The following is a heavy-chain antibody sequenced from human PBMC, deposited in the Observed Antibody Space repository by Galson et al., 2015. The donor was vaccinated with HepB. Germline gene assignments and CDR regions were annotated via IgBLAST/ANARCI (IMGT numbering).Heavy chain of an antibody. CDR2: INAGNGNT. CDR3: ARAPRVAATGWFDP. CDR1: GYTFTSYA. J-gene: IGHJ5*02. V-gene: IGHV1-3*01. D-gene: IGHD2-15*01. Sequence: SCKASGYTFTSYAMHWVRQAPGQRLEWMGWINAGNGNTKYSQKFQGRVTITRDTSASTAYMELSSLRSEDTAVYYCARAPRVAATGWFDPWGQGTLVTVSS.